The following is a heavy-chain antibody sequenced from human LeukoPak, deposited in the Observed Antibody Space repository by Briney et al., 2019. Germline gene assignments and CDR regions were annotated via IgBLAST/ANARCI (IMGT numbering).Heavy chain of an antibody. D-gene: IGHD6-13*01. CDR2: INHSGST. V-gene: IGHV4-34*01. Sequence: SETLSLTCAVYGGSFSGYYWSWIRQPPGKGLEWIGEINHSGSTNYNPSLKSRVTISVDTSKNQFSLKLSAVTAADTAVYYCAKRVIAEAGTGRPFDYWGQGTLVTVSS. CDR1: GGSFSGYY. J-gene: IGHJ4*02. CDR3: AKRVIAEAGTGRPFDY.